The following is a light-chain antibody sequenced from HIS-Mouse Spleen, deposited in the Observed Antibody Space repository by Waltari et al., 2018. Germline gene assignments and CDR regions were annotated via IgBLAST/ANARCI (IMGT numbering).Light chain of an antibody. Sequence: SYELTQPPSVSVSPGQTARITCSGDALPQQYAYWYQQKPGQAPALVIYNDSAGPSGIPWRFSGSRSGTTVTLIISGVQAEDEADYYCQSADSSGTYWVFGGGTKLTVL. CDR2: NDS. CDR1: ALPQQY. CDR3: QSADSSGTYWV. J-gene: IGLJ3*02. V-gene: IGLV3-25*03.